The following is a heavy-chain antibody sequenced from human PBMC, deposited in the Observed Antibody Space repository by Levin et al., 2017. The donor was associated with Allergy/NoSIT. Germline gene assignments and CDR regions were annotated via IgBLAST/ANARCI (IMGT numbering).Heavy chain of an antibody. V-gene: IGHV5-10-1*01. CDR1: GYSFTSYW. J-gene: IGHJ3*02. CDR2: IDPSDSYT. CDR3: ARRRYDILTGYYGRDAFDI. D-gene: IGHD3-9*01. Sequence: GESLKISCKGSGYSFTSYWISWVRQMPGKGLEWMGRIDPSDSYTNYSPSFQGHVTISADKSISTAYLQWSSLKASDTAMYYCARRRYDILTGYYGRDAFDIWGQGTMVTVSS.